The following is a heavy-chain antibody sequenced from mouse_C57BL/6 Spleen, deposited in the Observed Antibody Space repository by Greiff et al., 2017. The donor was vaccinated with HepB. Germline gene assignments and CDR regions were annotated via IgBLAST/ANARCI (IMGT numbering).Heavy chain of an antibody. J-gene: IGHJ2*01. D-gene: IGHD4-1*01. CDR3: ARNWAYFDY. CDR2: INPSSGYT. V-gene: IGHV1-4*01. CDR1: GYTFTSYT. Sequence: VQLVESGAELARPGASVKMSCKASGYTFTSYTMHWVKQRPGQGLEWIGYINPSSGYTKYNQKFKDKATLTADKSSSTAYMQLSSLTSEDSAVDYCARNWAYFDYWGQGTTLTVSS.